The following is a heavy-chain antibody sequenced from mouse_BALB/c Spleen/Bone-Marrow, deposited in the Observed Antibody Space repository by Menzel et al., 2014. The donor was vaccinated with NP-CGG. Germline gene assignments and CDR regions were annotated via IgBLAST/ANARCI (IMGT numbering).Heavy chain of an antibody. V-gene: IGHV1-18*01. Sequence: EAKLQESGPELVKPGASVKISCKTSGYTFTEYTMHWVKQSQGKSLEWIGGINPNNGGTSYNQKFKGKATLTVDKSSSTAYMELRSLTSEDSAVYYCARRYYGPYVMDNWGQGTSVTVSS. CDR2: INPNNGGT. J-gene: IGHJ4*01. CDR1: GYTFTEYT. CDR3: ARRYYGPYVMDN. D-gene: IGHD1-2*01.